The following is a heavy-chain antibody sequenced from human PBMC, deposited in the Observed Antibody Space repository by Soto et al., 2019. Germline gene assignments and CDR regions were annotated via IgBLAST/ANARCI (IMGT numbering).Heavy chain of an antibody. Sequence: EASVKVSCKASGYTFTSSGISWVRQAPGKGLEWMGGFDPQDGETIYAQKFQGSVTMTEDTSTDTAYMELSSLRSEDTAVYYCATVQRQGSTWYYSYVMDVWGQGTTVTVSS. CDR3: ATVQRQGSTWYYSYVMDV. V-gene: IGHV1-24*01. CDR2: FDPQDGET. D-gene: IGHD6-13*01. J-gene: IGHJ6*02. CDR1: GYTFTSSG.